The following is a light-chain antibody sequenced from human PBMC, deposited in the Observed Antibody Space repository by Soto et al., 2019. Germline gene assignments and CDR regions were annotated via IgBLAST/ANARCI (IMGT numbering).Light chain of an antibody. J-gene: IGKJ1*01. CDR3: QQYNNWMWT. Sequence: EIVMTQSPASLSVSPGERATLSCRASQSVSSNLAWYQQKPGQAPRLLIHGASARATGIPDRFSGSGSGTEFTLTICSLQSEDVAVYYCQQYNNWMWTFGQGTKVEFK. V-gene: IGKV3-15*01. CDR2: GAS. CDR1: QSVSSN.